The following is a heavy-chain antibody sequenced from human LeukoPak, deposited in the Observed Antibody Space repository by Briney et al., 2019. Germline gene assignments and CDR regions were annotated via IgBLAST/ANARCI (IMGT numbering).Heavy chain of an antibody. CDR3: ARPTIYYDTSGGGFGP. D-gene: IGHD3-22*01. J-gene: IGHJ5*02. Sequence: GGSLRLSCAASGFTLSSYWMHWVRHAPGKGLVWVSRINSDGSSTTYADSVKGRFTISRDNAKNTLFLQMNSLRAEDTAVYYCARPTIYYDTSGGGFGPWGQGALVTVSS. CDR2: INSDGSST. V-gene: IGHV3-74*01. CDR1: GFTLSSYW.